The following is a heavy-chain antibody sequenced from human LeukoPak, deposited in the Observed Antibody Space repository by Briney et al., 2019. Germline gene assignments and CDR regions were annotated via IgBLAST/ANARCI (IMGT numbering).Heavy chain of an antibody. D-gene: IGHD3-10*01. CDR3: ARDRRKLEDPPGDY. CDR1: GYTVTRYS. CDR2: ISAYNGNT. Sequence: ASVKVSCKSSGYTVTRYSFNWLRQAPGQGLEWMGWISAYNGNTNYAQNFQGRVTMTTDTSTSTVYMELRGLRSDDTAVYYCARDRRKLEDPPGDYWGQGTLVTVSS. J-gene: IGHJ4*02. V-gene: IGHV1-18*04.